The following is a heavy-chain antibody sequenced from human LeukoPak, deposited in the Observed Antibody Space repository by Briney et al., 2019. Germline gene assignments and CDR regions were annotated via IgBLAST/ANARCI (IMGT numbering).Heavy chain of an antibody. Sequence: SETLSLTCAVYGGSFSGYYWSWIRQPPGKGLEWIGEINHSGSTYYNPFLKTRVTISVDTSKNQFSLKLSSVTAADTAVYYCARLYLRDHCSSTSCYGLYFDYWGQGTLVTVSS. CDR1: GGSFSGYY. CDR3: ARLYLRDHCSSTSCYGLYFDY. V-gene: IGHV4-34*01. D-gene: IGHD2-2*01. J-gene: IGHJ4*02. CDR2: INHSGST.